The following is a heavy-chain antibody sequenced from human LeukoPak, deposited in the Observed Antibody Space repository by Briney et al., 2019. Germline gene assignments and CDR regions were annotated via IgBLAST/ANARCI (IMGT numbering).Heavy chain of an antibody. CDR3: AKHYDSSDYFYGD. V-gene: IGHV3-48*03. J-gene: IGHJ4*02. CDR1: GFTFSSYE. D-gene: IGHD3-22*01. Sequence: PGGSLRLSCAASGFTFSSYEMNWVRQAPGKGLEWVSYISSSGSTIYYADSVKGRFTISRDNAKNSLYLQMNSLRAEDTAVYYCAKHYDSSDYFYGDWGQGTLVTVSS. CDR2: ISSSGSTI.